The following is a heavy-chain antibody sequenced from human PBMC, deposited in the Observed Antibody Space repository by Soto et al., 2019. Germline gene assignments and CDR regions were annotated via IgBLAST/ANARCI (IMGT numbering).Heavy chain of an antibody. Sequence: GGSLRLSCAASGFIFSTYTMSWVRQAPGKGLEWVANIKHDGSEKYYVDSVKGRFTISRDNAKNSLYLQMNSLRAEDTAVYFCARDRGYSSGWYRMDVWGQGTTVTVSS. J-gene: IGHJ6*02. CDR2: IKHDGSEK. CDR3: ARDRGYSSGWYRMDV. CDR1: GFIFSTYT. V-gene: IGHV3-7*05. D-gene: IGHD6-19*01.